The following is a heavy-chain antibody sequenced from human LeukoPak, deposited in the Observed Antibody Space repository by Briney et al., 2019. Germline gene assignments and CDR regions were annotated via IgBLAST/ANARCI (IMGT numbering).Heavy chain of an antibody. CDR2: IYHSGST. CDR3: ARDSLGILDY. CDR1: GYSISSGYY. V-gene: IGHV4-38-2*02. Sequence: SETLSLTCTVSGYSISSGYYWGWIRQPPGKGLEWIGSIYHSGSTYYNPSLKSRVTISVDTSKNQFSLKLSSVTAADTAVYYCARDSLGILDYWGQGTLVTVSS. J-gene: IGHJ4*02. D-gene: IGHD7-27*01.